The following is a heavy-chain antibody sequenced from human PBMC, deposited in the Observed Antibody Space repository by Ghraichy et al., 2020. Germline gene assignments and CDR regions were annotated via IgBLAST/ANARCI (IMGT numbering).Heavy chain of an antibody. CDR2: IYISGST. Sequence: SETLSLTCIVSGGSISSSYWNWIRQAAGKGLEWIGCIYISGSTNYNPSFKSRVTMSVDTSKNRFSLKLSSVTAADTAVYYCARDRTDYVWGTSIGSFDIWGQGTMVTVSS. D-gene: IGHD3-16*01. CDR3: ARDRTDYVWGTSIGSFDI. V-gene: IGHV4-4*07. CDR1: GGSISSSY. J-gene: IGHJ3*02.